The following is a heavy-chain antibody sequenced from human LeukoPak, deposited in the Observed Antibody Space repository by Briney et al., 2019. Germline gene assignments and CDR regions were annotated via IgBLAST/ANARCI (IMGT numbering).Heavy chain of an antibody. CDR3: ARGGIEGARDGYNNHAFDI. Sequence: PSETLSLTCTVSGDSISGSPYYWAWIRQTPGKGFEWIGSIYHKGNTYYNPSLKSRVVISVDTSKNQFSLKLSSVTAADTAVYYCARGGIEGARDGYNNHAFDIWGQGTMVTVSS. D-gene: IGHD5-24*01. CDR2: IYHKGNT. J-gene: IGHJ3*02. V-gene: IGHV4-39*07. CDR1: GDSISGSPYY.